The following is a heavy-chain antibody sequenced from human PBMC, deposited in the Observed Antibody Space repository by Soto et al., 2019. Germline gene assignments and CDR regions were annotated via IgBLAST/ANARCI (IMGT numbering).Heavy chain of an antibody. CDR1: GYSFTSYW. D-gene: IGHD3-16*02. CDR3: ARQRESMITFGGVIAGFDY. V-gene: IGHV5-51*01. J-gene: IGHJ4*02. Sequence: GESLKISCKGSGYSFTSYWIGWVRQMPGKGLEWMGIIYPGDSDTRYSPSFQGQVTISADKSISTAYLQWSSLKASDTAMYYCARQRESMITFGGVIAGFDYWGQGTLVTVSS. CDR2: IYPGDSDT.